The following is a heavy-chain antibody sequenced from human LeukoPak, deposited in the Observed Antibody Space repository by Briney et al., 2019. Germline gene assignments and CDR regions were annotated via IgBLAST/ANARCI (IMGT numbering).Heavy chain of an antibody. CDR2: MNPNSGNT. Sequence: ASVKVSCKASGYTFTSYDINWVRQATGQGLEWMGWMNPNSGNTGYAQKFQGRVTMTRNTSISTAYMELSSLRSEDTAVYYCARAREVGFWSGYYRVITSNYYYCMDVWGKGTTVTVSS. CDR1: GYTFTSYD. D-gene: IGHD3-3*01. J-gene: IGHJ6*03. CDR3: ARAREVGFWSGYYRVITSNYYYCMDV. V-gene: IGHV1-8*01.